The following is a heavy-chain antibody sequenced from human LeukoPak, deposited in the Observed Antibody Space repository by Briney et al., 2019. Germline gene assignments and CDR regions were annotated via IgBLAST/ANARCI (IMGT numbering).Heavy chain of an antibody. V-gene: IGHV1-69*04. Sequence: SVKVSCKASGYTFTSYAISWVRQAPGQGLEWMGRIIPILGIANYAQKFQGRVTITADKSTSTAYMELSSLRSEDTAVYYCARVLLPRSVYDSSGDDAFDIWGQGTMVTVSS. CDR2: IIPILGIA. CDR1: GYTFTSYA. J-gene: IGHJ3*02. CDR3: ARVLLPRSVYDSSGDDAFDI. D-gene: IGHD3-22*01.